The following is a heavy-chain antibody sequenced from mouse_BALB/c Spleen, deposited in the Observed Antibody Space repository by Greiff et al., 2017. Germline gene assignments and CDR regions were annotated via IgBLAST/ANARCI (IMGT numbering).Heavy chain of an antibody. CDR2: ISSGGGST. D-gene: IGHD2-10*02. V-gene: IGHV5-12-1*01. Sequence: EVQLVESGGGLVKPGGSLKLSCAASGFAFSSYDMSWVRQTPEKRLEWVAYISSGGGSTYYPDTVKGRFTISRDNAKNTLYLQMSSLKSEDTAMYYCARRYGNYPMDYWGQGTSVTVSS. J-gene: IGHJ4*01. CDR3: ARRYGNYPMDY. CDR1: GFAFSSYD.